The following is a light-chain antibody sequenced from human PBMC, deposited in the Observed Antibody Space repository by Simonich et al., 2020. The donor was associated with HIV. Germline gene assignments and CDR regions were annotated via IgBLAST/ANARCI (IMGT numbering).Light chain of an antibody. CDR3: CSYTGSNTVI. J-gene: IGLJ2*01. CDR1: STDVGSYNL. Sequence: QSALTQPASVSGSPGQSITISCTGTSTDVGSYNLVSWYQQHPGKAPKLMIYEGTKRPSGVSNRFSGSKSGNTASLTISGLQSDDEADYYCCSYTGSNTVIFGGGTKLTVL. CDR2: EGT. V-gene: IGLV2-14*02.